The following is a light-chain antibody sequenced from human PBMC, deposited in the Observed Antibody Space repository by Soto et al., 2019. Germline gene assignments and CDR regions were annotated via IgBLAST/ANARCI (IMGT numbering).Light chain of an antibody. Sequence: EIVLTQSPGTLSLSPGERATLSCRASQSVSSSHLAWYQHKPGQAPRLLIYAASSRATGSPDRFSGGGSGTDFTLTISRLEPEDFAVYFCQQRSSWPLTFGGGTKVDIK. CDR3: QQRSSWPLT. CDR1: QSVSSSH. J-gene: IGKJ4*02. CDR2: AAS. V-gene: IGKV3D-20*02.